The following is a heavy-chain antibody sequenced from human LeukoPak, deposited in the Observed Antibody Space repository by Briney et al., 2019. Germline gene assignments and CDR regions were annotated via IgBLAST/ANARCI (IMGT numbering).Heavy chain of an antibody. CDR3: ATTPYDILTGYLYYFDY. V-gene: IGHV4-4*07. CDR2: IYTSGST. CDR1: GGSISSYY. J-gene: IGHJ4*02. Sequence: SETLSLTCTVSGGSISSYYWSWIRQPAGKGLEWIGRIYTSGSTNYNPSLKSRVTMSVDTSKNQFSLKLSSVTAADTAVYYCATTPYDILTGYLYYFDYWGQGTLVTVSS. D-gene: IGHD3-9*01.